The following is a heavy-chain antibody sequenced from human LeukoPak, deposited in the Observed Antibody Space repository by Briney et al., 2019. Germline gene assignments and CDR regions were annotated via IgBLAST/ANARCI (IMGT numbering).Heavy chain of an antibody. CDR3: ARYCSSTSCYYDY. V-gene: IGHV4-38-2*01. J-gene: IGHJ4*02. D-gene: IGHD2-2*01. CDR1: GYSISSGYY. CDR2: IYHSGST. Sequence: SETLSLTCAVSGYSISSGYYWGWIRQPPGKGLEWIGSIYHSGSTYYNPSLESRVTISVDTSKNQFSLKLSSVTAADTAVYYCARYCSSTSCYYDYWGQGTLVTVSS.